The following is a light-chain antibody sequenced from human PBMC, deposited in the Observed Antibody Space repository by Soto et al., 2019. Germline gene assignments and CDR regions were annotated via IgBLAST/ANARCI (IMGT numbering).Light chain of an antibody. CDR3: QQYNNWPPTWT. CDR1: QSVDSRS. J-gene: IGKJ1*01. V-gene: IGKV3D-7*01. CDR2: GAA. Sequence: ELVMTQSPGTLSLSPGDRATLSCRASQSVDSRSLSWYQQRPGQAPRLLIYGAATRASGIPARFSGSGSGTDFTLTISSLQPEDFAVYYCQQYNNWPPTWTFGQGTKVEIK.